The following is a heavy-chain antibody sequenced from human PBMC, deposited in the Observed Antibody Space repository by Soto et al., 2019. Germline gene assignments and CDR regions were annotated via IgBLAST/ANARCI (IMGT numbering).Heavy chain of an antibody. CDR3: AKDLRGYSGYDQDY. D-gene: IGHD5-12*01. V-gene: IGHV3-23*01. J-gene: IGHJ4*02. Sequence: EVQLLESGGGLVQPGGSLRLSCAASGFTFSSYTMSWVRQAPGKGLEWVSAISGSGGSTYYADSVKGRFTISRDNSKNALYLQMNSLRADDTAVYYCAKDLRGYSGYDQDYWRQGTLVTVPS. CDR1: GFTFSSYT. CDR2: ISGSGGST.